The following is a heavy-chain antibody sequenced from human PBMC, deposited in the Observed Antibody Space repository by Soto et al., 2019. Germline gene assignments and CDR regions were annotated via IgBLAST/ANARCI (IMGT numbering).Heavy chain of an antibody. CDR2: ISGSGGST. D-gene: IGHD1-26*01. CDR3: ARRGSGSYYDY. V-gene: IGHV3-23*01. Sequence: EVQLLESGGGLVQPGGSLRLSCAASGFTFSSYAMRWVRQAPGKGLEWVSAISGSGGSTYYADSVKGPFTISRDNSKNTLYRQMNSLRAEDTAVYYCARRGSGSYYDYWGQGTLVTVSS. CDR1: GFTFSSYA. J-gene: IGHJ4*02.